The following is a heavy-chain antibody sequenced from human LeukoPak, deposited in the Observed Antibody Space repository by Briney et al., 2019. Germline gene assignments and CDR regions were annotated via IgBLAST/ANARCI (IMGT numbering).Heavy chain of an antibody. CDR1: GFTFSSYS. J-gene: IGHJ6*03. V-gene: IGHV3-48*04. CDR3: ARRGNYYGSGSYLYYYYMDV. D-gene: IGHD3-10*01. Sequence: PGGSLRLSCAASGFTFSSYSMNWVRQAPGKGLEWVSYISSSGSTIYYADSVKGRFTISRDNAKNSLYLQMNSLRAEDTAVYYCARRGNYYGSGSYLYYYYMDVWGKGTTVTISS. CDR2: ISSSGSTI.